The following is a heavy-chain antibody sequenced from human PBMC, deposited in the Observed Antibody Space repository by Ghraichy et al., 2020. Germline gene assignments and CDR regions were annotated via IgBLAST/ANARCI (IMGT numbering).Heavy chain of an antibody. CDR2: ISSSGSTI. Sequence: GESLNISCAASGFTFSSYEMNWVRQAPGKGLEWVSYISSSGSTIYYADSVKGRFTISRDNAKNSLYLQMNSLRAEDTAVYYCARENEAFGGYYYGMDVWGQGTTVTVSS. J-gene: IGHJ6*02. V-gene: IGHV3-48*03. CDR3: ARENEAFGGYYYGMDV. CDR1: GFTFSSYE. D-gene: IGHD3-10*01.